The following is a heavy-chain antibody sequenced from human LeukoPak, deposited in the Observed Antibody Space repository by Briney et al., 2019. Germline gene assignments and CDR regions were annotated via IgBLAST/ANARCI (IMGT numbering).Heavy chain of an antibody. D-gene: IGHD6-19*01. J-gene: IGHJ6*03. V-gene: IGHV4-4*07. CDR2: IYDSGST. CDR1: AGSIRNYY. CDR3: ARAFRIAVGIYSYYYMDV. Sequence: SETLSLTCTVSAGSIRNYYWSWIRQPAGKGLEWIGRIYDSGSTNYNPSLKSRVTMSVDTSKNQFSLRLGSVTAADTAVYYCARAFRIAVGIYSYYYMDVWGKGTTVTVSS.